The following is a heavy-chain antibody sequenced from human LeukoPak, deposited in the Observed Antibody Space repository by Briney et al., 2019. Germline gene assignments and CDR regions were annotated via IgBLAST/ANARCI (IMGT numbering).Heavy chain of an antibody. Sequence: GGSLRLSCAASGFTFSSYEMNWVRQAPGKGLEWVSYISSSGRTKYYADSVKGRFTISRDKAKNSLYLQMNSLRGEDTALYYCARGGLIQRHAFDIWGQGTMVTVSS. CDR3: ARGGLIQRHAFDI. J-gene: IGHJ3*02. CDR1: GFTFSSYE. V-gene: IGHV3-48*03. CDR2: ISSSGRTK. D-gene: IGHD1-1*01.